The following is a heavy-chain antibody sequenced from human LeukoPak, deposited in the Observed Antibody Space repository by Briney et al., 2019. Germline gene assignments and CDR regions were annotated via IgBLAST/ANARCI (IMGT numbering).Heavy chain of an antibody. CDR3: AGRIGVAGRGFDP. CDR1: GFTFSSYG. J-gene: IGHJ5*02. CDR2: ISGSGGST. D-gene: IGHD6-13*01. V-gene: IGHV3-23*01. Sequence: PGGSLRLSCAASGFTFSSYGMSWVRRAPGKGLEWVSAISGSGGSTYYADSVKGRFTISRDNSKNTLYLQMNSLRAEDTAVYYCAGRIGVAGRGFDPWGQGTLVTVSS.